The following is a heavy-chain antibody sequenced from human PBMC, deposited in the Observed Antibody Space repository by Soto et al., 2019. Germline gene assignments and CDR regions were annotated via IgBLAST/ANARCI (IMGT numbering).Heavy chain of an antibody. Sequence: GASVKVSCKASGGTFSSYTISWVRQAPGQGLEWMGRIIPILGIANYAQKFQGRVTITADKSTSTAYMELSSLRSEDTAVYYCARYWGDYDAFDIWGQGTTITVSS. D-gene: IGHD4-17*01. CDR2: IIPILGIA. J-gene: IGHJ3*02. CDR1: GGTFSSYT. CDR3: ARYWGDYDAFDI. V-gene: IGHV1-69*02.